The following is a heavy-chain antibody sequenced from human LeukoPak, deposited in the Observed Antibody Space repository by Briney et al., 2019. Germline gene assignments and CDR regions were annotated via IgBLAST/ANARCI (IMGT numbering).Heavy chain of an antibody. CDR1: GFTFDDYA. CDR2: IYARGDT. D-gene: IGHD1-26*01. J-gene: IGHJ4*02. CDR3: ARLVGATVPFDY. Sequence: GGSLRLSCAASGFTFDDYAMHWVRRAPGKGLEWVSHIYARGDTNYADSVKGRFTISRDSSKNTLYLQMNSLRAEDTAVYYCARLVGATVPFDYWGQGTLVTVSS. V-gene: IGHV3-53*01.